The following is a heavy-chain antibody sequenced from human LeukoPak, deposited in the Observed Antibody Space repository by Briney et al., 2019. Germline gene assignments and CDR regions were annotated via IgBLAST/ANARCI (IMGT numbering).Heavy chain of an antibody. Sequence: HWASVKVSCKASGGTFSSYAISWVRQAPGQGLEWMGRIIPILGIANYAQKFQGRVTITADKSTSTAYMELSSLRSEDTAVYYCARASSSKYYYGMDVWGQGTTVTVSS. CDR2: IIPILGIA. CDR1: GGTFSSYA. CDR3: ARASSSKYYYGMDV. J-gene: IGHJ6*02. D-gene: IGHD6-6*01. V-gene: IGHV1-69*04.